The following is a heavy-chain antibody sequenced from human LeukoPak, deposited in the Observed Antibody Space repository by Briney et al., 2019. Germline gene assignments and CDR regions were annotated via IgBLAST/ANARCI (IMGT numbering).Heavy chain of an antibody. V-gene: IGHV1-69*13. CDR2: IIPIFGRA. CDR3: ARGSVTGTTIDY. J-gene: IGHJ4*02. D-gene: IGHD1-20*01. Sequence: GASVKVSCKASGGTFSSYAISWVRQAPGQGLEWMGGIIPIFGRANYAQKFQGRVTITADESTSTAYMELSSLRSEDTAVYYCARGSVTGTTIDYWGQGTLVTVSS. CDR1: GGTFSSYA.